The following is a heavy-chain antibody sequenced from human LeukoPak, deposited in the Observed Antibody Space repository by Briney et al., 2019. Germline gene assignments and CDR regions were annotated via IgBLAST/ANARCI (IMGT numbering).Heavy chain of an antibody. CDR1: GFTFSSYA. CDR3: ARDPSDGIAVASHFDY. V-gene: IGHV3-48*04. D-gene: IGHD6-19*01. Sequence: GGSLRLSCAASGFTFSSYAMSWVRQAPGKGLEWVSYISSSGSTIYYADSVKGRFTISRDNAKNSLYLQMNSLRAEDTAVYYCARDPSDGIAVASHFDYWGQGTLVTVSS. CDR2: ISSSGSTI. J-gene: IGHJ4*02.